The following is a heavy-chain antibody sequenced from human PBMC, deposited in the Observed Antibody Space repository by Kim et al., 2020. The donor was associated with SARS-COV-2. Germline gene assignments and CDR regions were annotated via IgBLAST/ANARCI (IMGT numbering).Heavy chain of an antibody. D-gene: IGHD2-2*03. J-gene: IGHJ5*02. Sequence: SETLSLTCTVSGGSISSSSYYWGWIRQPPGKGLEWIGSIYYSGSTYYNPSLKSRVTISVDTSKNQFSLKLNSVTAADTAVYYCARLTGIILDIVVVPAAIGWFDPWGQGTLVTVSS. CDR2: IYYSGST. CDR1: GGSISSSSYY. CDR3: ARLTGIILDIVVVPAAIGWFDP. V-gene: IGHV4-39*01.